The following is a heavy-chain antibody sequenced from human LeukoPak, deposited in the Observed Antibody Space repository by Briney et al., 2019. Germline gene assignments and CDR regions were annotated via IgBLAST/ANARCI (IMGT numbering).Heavy chain of an antibody. CDR2: INPSGGSP. V-gene: IGHV1-46*01. J-gene: IGHJ6*03. Sequence: ASVKVSCKASGYTFTSYHLHWVRQAPGQGLEWMGIINPSGGSPNYAQKFQGRVTMTRDMSTSTVNMELSSLRSEDTAVYYCARAQGSYYHYYMDVWGQGTTVTVSS. CDR3: ARAQGSYYHYYMDV. D-gene: IGHD1-26*01. CDR1: GYTFTSYH.